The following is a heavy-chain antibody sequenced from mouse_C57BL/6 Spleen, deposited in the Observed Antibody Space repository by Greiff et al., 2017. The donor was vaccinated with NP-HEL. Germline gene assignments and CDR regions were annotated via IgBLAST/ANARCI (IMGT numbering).Heavy chain of an antibody. D-gene: IGHD3-2*02. V-gene: IGHV1-82*01. CDR2: IYPGDGDT. CDR3: AREAFDY. CDR1: GYAFSSSW. J-gene: IGHJ2*01. Sequence: VQLQQSGPELVKPGASVKISCKASGYAFSSSWMNWVKQRPGKGLEWIGRIYPGDGDTNYNGKFKGKATLTADKSSSTAYMQLSSLTSEDSAVYFCAREAFDYWGQSTTLTVSS.